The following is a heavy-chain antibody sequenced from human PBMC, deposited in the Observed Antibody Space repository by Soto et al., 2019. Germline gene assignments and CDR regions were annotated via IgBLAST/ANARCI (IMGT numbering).Heavy chain of an antibody. CDR1: GFTFSSYA. V-gene: IGHV3-23*01. CDR2: ISGSGGST. Sequence: PGGSLRLSCAASGFTFSSYAMSWVRQAPGKGLEWVSAISGSGGSTYYADSVKGRFTISRDNSKNTLYLQMNSLRAEDTAVYYFAKDSGITMIVVVITPDAFDIWGQGTMVTVSS. J-gene: IGHJ3*02. CDR3: AKDSGITMIVVVITPDAFDI. D-gene: IGHD3-22*01.